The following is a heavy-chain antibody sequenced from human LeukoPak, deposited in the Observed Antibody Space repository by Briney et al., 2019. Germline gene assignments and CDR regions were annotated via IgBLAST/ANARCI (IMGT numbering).Heavy chain of an antibody. J-gene: IGHJ4*02. CDR3: AKERVKLAARPVGLDY. CDR1: GFTFSSYE. Sequence: GGSLRLSCAASGFTFSSYEMNWVRQAPGKGLEWVSYISSSGGIISTADSVKGRFTISRDNSKNTVYLQMNSLKAEDTALYYCAKERVKLAARPVGLDYWGQGTLVTVSS. V-gene: IGHV3-48*03. D-gene: IGHD6-6*01. CDR2: ISSSGGII.